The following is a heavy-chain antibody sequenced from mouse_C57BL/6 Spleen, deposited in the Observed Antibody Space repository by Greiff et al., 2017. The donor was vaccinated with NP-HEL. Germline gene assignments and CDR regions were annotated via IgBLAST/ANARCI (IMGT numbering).Heavy chain of an antibody. V-gene: IGHV1-59*01. D-gene: IGHD2-3*01. CDR3: ARANDGYLFAY. Sequence: QVQLQQPGAELVRPGPSVKLSCKASGYTFTSYWMHWVKQRPGQGLEWIGVIDPSDSYTNYNQQFTGKATLTVDTSTSTAYMQLSSKTSEDSAVYYCARANDGYLFAYWGKGTLVTVAA. J-gene: IGHJ3*01. CDR1: GYTFTSYW. CDR2: IDPSDSYT.